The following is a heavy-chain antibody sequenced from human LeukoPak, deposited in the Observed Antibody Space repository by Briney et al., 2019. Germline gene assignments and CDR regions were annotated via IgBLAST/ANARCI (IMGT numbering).Heavy chain of an antibody. CDR3: ARVETAMVDYYFDY. J-gene: IGHJ4*02. CDR1: GGSISSSSYY. D-gene: IGHD5-18*01. V-gene: IGHV4-39*01. Sequence: SETLSLTCTVSGGSISSSSYYWGWIRQPPGKGLEWIGSIYYSGSTYYNPSLKSRVTISVDTSKNQFSLKLSSVTAADTAVYYCARVETAMVDYYFDYWGQGTLVTVSS. CDR2: IYYSGST.